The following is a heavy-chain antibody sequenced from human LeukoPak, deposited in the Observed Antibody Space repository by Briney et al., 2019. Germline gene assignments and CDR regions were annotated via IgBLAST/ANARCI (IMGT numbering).Heavy chain of an antibody. J-gene: IGHJ4*02. V-gene: IGHV3-48*01. CDR1: GFTFSSYS. Sequence: TGGSLRLSCAASGFTFSSYSMNWVRQAPGKGLEWVSYISSSSTIYYADSVKGRFTISRDNAKNSLYLQMNSLRAEDTAVYYCASFVEMATFDYWGQGTLVTVSS. CDR3: ASFVEMATFDY. CDR2: ISSSSTI. D-gene: IGHD5-24*01.